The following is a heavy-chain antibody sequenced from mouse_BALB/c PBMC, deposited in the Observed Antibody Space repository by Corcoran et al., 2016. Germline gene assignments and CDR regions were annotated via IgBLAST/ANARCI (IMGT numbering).Heavy chain of an antibody. D-gene: IGHD4-1*01. CDR3: ARSWDVDY. Sequence: EVQLQQSGAELVKPGASVKLSCTASGFNIKDTYMHWVKQRPEQGLEWNGRIDPANGNTKYDPKFQGKATITADTSSNTAYLQLSSLTSEDTAVYYCARSWDVDYWGQGTTLTVSS. V-gene: IGHV14-3*02. CDR1: GFNIKDTY. J-gene: IGHJ2*01. CDR2: IDPANGNT.